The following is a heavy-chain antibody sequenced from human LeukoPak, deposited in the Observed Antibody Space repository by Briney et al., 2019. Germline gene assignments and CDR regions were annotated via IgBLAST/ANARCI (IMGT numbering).Heavy chain of an antibody. Sequence: GASVTVSCKSSGYAFTIYDNHWVWQATGQGLEWMGWMNPNSGNTDYAQKFQGRVAMTRDTSTSTVYMELSSLRSEDTAVYYCARGAWTSSFDYWGQGTLVTVSS. CDR3: ARGAWTSSFDY. D-gene: IGHD6-6*01. CDR1: GYAFTIYD. J-gene: IGHJ4*02. CDR2: MNPNSGNT. V-gene: IGHV1-8*01.